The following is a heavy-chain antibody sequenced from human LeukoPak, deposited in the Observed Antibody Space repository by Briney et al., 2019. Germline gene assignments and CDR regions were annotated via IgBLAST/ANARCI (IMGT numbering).Heavy chain of an antibody. D-gene: IGHD1-1*01. V-gene: IGHV1-69*01. Sequence: SVKVSCTASGGTFSSYAISWVRQAPGQGLEWMGGIIPIFGTANYAQKFQGRVTITADESTSTAYMELSSLRSEDTAVYYCARDQLNSDAFDIWGQGTMVTVSS. J-gene: IGHJ3*02. CDR2: IIPIFGTA. CDR3: ARDQLNSDAFDI. CDR1: GGTFSSYA.